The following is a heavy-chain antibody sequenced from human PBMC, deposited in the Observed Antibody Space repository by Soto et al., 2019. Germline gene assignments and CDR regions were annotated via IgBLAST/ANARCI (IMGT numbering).Heavy chain of an antibody. CDR3: VSQRASVLTQAYFDY. V-gene: IGHV4-39*01. D-gene: IGHD2-8*01. CDR2: VYYRGRS. Sequence: PSETLSLGCTVSGGSVSNSNYYWGWIRQSPGKGLEWIGSVYYRGRSYSKSSVKSRITISVDASKNQFSLNLNSVTASDTAVYFCVSQRASVLTQAYFDYWGPGALVAVS. CDR1: GGSVSNSNYY. J-gene: IGHJ4*02.